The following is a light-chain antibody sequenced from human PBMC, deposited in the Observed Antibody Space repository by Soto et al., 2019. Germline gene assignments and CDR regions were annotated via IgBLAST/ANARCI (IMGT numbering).Light chain of an antibody. V-gene: IGKV3-11*01. J-gene: IGKJ1*01. CDR1: QSVSSY. CDR3: QQRSNWPPET. CDR2: DAS. Sequence: EIVLTQSPATLSLSPGERATLSCRASQSVSSYLAWYQQKPGQAPRLLIYDASNRATGIPARFSGSGSGTDITLTISSLEPEDFAVYYCQQRSNWPPETFGQGTKVDIK.